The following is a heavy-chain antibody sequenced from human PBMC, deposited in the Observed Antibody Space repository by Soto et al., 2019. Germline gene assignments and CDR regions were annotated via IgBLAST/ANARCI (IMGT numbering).Heavy chain of an antibody. D-gene: IGHD3-22*01. CDR1: GYTFTSYD. CDR3: ARVGYYYDSSGYYLGFVY. Sequence: QVQLVQSGAEVKKPGASVKVSCTASGYTFTSYDINWVRQATGQGLEWMGWMNPNSGNTGYAQKFQGRVTMTSNTSISKAYMELRSLRSSDTAVYYCARVGYYYDSSGYYLGFVYWGQGTLVTVSS. J-gene: IGHJ4*02. CDR2: MNPNSGNT. V-gene: IGHV1-8*01.